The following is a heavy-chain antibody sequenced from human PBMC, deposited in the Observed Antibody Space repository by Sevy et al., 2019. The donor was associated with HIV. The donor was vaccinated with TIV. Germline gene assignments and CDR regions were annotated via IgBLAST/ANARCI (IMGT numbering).Heavy chain of an antibody. CDR1: GFTFSSHW. Sequence: GGSLRLSCAASGFTFSSHWMSWVRQAPGKGLEWVANIKQDGSQKYYVDSVKGRFTISRDNAKNSLSLQMNSLRAEDTAVYFCARDAGCKGFDVWGQGTMVTVSS. V-gene: IGHV3-7*01. CDR2: IKQDGSQK. J-gene: IGHJ6*02. CDR3: ARDAGCKGFDV. D-gene: IGHD2-8*01.